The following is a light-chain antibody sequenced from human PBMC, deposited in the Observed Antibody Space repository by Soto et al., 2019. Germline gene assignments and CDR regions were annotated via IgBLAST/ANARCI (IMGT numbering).Light chain of an antibody. CDR3: HQYAYSPQT. J-gene: IGKJ5*01. V-gene: IGKV3-20*01. CDR1: HSVDNDF. CDR2: NAF. Sequence: EIVLTQSPVTLSLSPGERATLSCRASHSVDNDFLAWYQQKPGQAPRLLIFNAFNRATGIPDRFSGSGSGTDFTLTISRLEPEDFAVYYCHQYAYSPQTFGQGTRLEIK.